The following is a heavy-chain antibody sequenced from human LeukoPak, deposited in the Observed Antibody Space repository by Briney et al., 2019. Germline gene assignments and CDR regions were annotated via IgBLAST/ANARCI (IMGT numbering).Heavy chain of an antibody. Sequence: SVKVSCKASGGTFSSYAISWVRQAPGQGLEWMGGIIPIFGTANYAQKFQGRVTITADKSTSTAYMELSSLRSEDTDVYFCATQVVIPDGGWFDPWGQGTLVTVSS. D-gene: IGHD2-2*01. CDR1: GGTFSSYA. V-gene: IGHV1-69*06. J-gene: IGHJ5*02. CDR2: IIPIFGTA. CDR3: ATQVVIPDGGWFDP.